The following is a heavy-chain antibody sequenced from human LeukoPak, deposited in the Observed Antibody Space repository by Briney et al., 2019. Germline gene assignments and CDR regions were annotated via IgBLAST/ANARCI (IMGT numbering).Heavy chain of an antibody. J-gene: IGHJ4*02. Sequence: GGSLRLSCAASGFTFDDYAMHWVRQAPGKGLEWVSGISWNSGSIGYADSVKGRFTISRDNAKNSLYLQMNSLRAEDTAVYYCARDQQHLVDYWGQGTLVTVSS. CDR3: ARDQQHLVDY. CDR2: ISWNSGSI. D-gene: IGHD6-13*01. CDR1: GFTFDDYA. V-gene: IGHV3-9*01.